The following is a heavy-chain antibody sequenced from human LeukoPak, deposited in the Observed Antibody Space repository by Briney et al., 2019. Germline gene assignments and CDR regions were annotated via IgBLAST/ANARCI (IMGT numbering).Heavy chain of an antibody. V-gene: IGHV1-2*02. CDR3: AREMATTSYGMDV. CDR1: GYTFTGYY. J-gene: IGHJ6*02. CDR2: INPNSGGT. D-gene: IGHD5-24*01. Sequence: ASVKVSCKASGYTFTGYYMHWVRQAPGQGLEWMGWINPNSGGTNYAQKFQGRVTMTRDTSISTAYMELSRLRSEDTAVYYCAREMATTSYGMDVWGQGTTVTVSS.